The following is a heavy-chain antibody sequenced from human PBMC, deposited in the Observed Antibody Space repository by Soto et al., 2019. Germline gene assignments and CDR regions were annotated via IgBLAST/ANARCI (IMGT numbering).Heavy chain of an antibody. CDR1: GGSISSGGYS. J-gene: IGHJ4*02. V-gene: IGHV4-30-2*01. D-gene: IGHD5-12*01. CDR2: IYHSGST. Sequence: PSETLSLTCAVSGGSISSGGYSWSWIRQPPGKGLEWIGYIYHSGSTYYNPSLKSRVTISVDRSKNQFSLKLSSVTAADTAVYYCARAVDSGYDNYYFDYWGQGTLVTVSS. CDR3: ARAVDSGYDNYYFDY.